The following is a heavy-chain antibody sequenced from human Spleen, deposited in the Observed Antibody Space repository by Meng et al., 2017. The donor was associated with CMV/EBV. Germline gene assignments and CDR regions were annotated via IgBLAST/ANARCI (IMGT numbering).Heavy chain of an antibody. CDR1: TVTDYY. J-gene: IGHJ4*02. Sequence: TVTDYYIHWVRQAPWQGLEWIGWLNPNTGGTVYAQKFQGRVTMTRDTSISTAYLELTSLRSDDTAVYYCARSQEESIFGEVLSFMFYHWGQGTLVTVSS. CDR3: ARSQEESIFGEVLSFMFYH. CDR2: LNPNTGGT. D-gene: IGHD3-3*01. V-gene: IGHV1-2*02.